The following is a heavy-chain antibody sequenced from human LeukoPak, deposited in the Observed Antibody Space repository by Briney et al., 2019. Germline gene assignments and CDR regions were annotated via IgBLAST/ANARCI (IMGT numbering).Heavy chain of an antibody. CDR2: IGSVTTYT. D-gene: IGHD6-19*01. CDR1: GFTFSDYS. J-gene: IGHJ4*02. CDR3: ARAIAVAGPYYFDY. V-gene: IGHV3-21*01. Sequence: GGSLRLSCAASGFTFSDYSMNWVRQAPGKGLEWVSYIGSVTTYTHYADSVKGRFTISRDNAKNSLYLQMNSLRADDTAVYYCARAIAVAGPYYFDYWGQGTLVTVSS.